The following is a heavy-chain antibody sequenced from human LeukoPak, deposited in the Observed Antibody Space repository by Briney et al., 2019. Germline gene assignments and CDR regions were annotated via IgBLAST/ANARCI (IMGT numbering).Heavy chain of an antibody. D-gene: IGHD6-19*01. CDR2: LYTGGNI. CDR1: GFSFSNAW. J-gene: IGHJ4*02. V-gene: IGHV3-53*01. CDR3: AGGQMFTSGGFDN. Sequence: GGSLRLSCAASGFSFSNAWMSWVRQAPGKGLEWVSVLYTGGNIYYADFVKGRFTISRDNSNNMVFLQMNGLTAEDTALYYCAGGQMFTSGGFDNWGQGALVTVSS.